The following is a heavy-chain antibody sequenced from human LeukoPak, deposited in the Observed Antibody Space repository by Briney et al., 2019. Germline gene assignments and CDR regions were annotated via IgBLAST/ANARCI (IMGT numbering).Heavy chain of an antibody. CDR3: ARDWFCSSTSCYKMDV. Sequence: ASVKVSCKASGYTFTGYYMHRVRQAPGQGLEWMGWINPNSGGTNYAQKFQGRVTMTRDTSISTAYMELSRLRSDDTAVYYCARDWFCSSTSCYKMDVWGKGTTVTVSS. CDR1: GYTFTGYY. V-gene: IGHV1-2*02. J-gene: IGHJ6*04. CDR2: INPNSGGT. D-gene: IGHD2-2*02.